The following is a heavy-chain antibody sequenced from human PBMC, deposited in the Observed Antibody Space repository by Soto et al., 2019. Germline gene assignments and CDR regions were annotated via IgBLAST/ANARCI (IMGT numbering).Heavy chain of an antibody. CDR1: GFTFSNYW. CDR3: AKGSATSRPYYFDY. J-gene: IGHJ4*02. Sequence: GGSLRLSCTASGFTFSNYWLSWVRQAPGKGLEWVANIKKDGGEKYYGGSVVGRLTISRDNSRNTLYLQMDSLRAEDTALYYCAKGSATSRPYYFDYWGQGSLVTVSS. CDR2: IKKDGGEK. V-gene: IGHV3-7*03.